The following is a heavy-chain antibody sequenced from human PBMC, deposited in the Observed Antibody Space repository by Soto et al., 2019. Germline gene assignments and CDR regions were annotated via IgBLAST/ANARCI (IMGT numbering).Heavy chain of an antibody. CDR1: GGTFSSYA. CDR3: ARKLEDIVVVPAASDRYYYYGMDV. J-gene: IGHJ6*02. CDR2: IIPIFGTA. D-gene: IGHD2-2*01. V-gene: IGHV1-69*13. Sequence: ASVKVSCKASGGTFSSYAISWVRQAPGQGLEWMGGIIPIFGTANYAQKFQGRVTITADESTSTAYMELSSLRSDDTAVYYCARKLEDIVVVPAASDRYYYYGMDVWGQGTTVTV.